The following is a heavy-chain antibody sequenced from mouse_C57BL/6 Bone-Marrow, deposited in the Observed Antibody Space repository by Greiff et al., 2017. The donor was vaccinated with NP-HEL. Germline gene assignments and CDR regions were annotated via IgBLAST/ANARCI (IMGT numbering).Heavy chain of an antibody. CDR1: GFTFSSYG. CDR2: ISSGGSYT. CDR3: ARHLGLRYYFGY. Sequence: EVQGVESGGDLVKPGGSLKLSCAASGFTFSSYGMSWVRQTPGKRLEWVATISSGGSYTYYPDSVKGRFTISRDNAKNTLYLQMSSLKSEDTAMYYCARHLGLRYYFGYWGQGTTLTVSS. J-gene: IGHJ2*01. V-gene: IGHV5-6*01. D-gene: IGHD2-4*01.